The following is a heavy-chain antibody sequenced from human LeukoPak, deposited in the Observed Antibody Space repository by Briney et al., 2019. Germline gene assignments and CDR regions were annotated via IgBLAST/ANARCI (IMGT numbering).Heavy chain of an antibody. V-gene: IGHV3-33*01. Sequence: GRSLRLSCAASGFSFSSYGMHWVRQSPGKGLEWVAVIWYDGSNESYADSVQGRFTISRDNSKSTLYLQINSLRAEDTAVYYCARDLGRGYSCSNDCWGQGTLVTVSS. CDR3: ARDLGRGYSCSNDC. CDR2: IWYDGSNE. J-gene: IGHJ4*02. D-gene: IGHD5-18*01. CDR1: GFSFSSYG.